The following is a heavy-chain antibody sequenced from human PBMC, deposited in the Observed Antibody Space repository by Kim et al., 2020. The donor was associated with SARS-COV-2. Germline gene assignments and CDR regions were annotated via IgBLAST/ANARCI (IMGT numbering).Heavy chain of an antibody. CDR3: ARVNSSSWYSVYYYYGMDV. J-gene: IGHJ6*02. V-gene: IGHV3-30*01. D-gene: IGHD6-13*01. Sequence: GRFTISRDNSKNTLYLQMNSRRAGDTAVYYCARVNSSSWYSVYYYYGMDVWGQGTTVTVSS.